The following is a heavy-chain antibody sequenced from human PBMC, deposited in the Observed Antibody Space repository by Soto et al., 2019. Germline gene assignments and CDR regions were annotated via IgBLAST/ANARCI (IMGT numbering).Heavy chain of an antibody. D-gene: IGHD5-18*01. J-gene: IGHJ6*02. CDR2: INPNSGGT. V-gene: IGHV1-2*04. CDR3: ARDGGLSKDTAMVSGGYYYYGMDV. Sequence: GPSVKVSCKASGYTFTGYYMHWVRQAPGQGLEWMGWINPNSGGTNYAQKFQGWVTMTRDMSISTAYMELSRLRSDDTAVYYCARDGGLSKDTAMVSGGYYYYGMDVWGQGTTVTVSS. CDR1: GYTFTGYY.